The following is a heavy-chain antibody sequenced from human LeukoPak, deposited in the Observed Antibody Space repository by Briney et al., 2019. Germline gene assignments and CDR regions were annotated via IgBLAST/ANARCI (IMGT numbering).Heavy chain of an antibody. Sequence: GGSLRLFCAASGFTFSGYWMSWVRQAPGKGLEWVANIKQDGSEKYYVDSVKGRFTISRDNAKNSLSLQMNSLTVEHTAVYYCARRLLNYFDYWGQGTLVTVSS. D-gene: IGHD2-8*01. CDR1: GFTFSGYW. V-gene: IGHV3-7*02. CDR3: ARRLLNYFDY. J-gene: IGHJ4*02. CDR2: IKQDGSEK.